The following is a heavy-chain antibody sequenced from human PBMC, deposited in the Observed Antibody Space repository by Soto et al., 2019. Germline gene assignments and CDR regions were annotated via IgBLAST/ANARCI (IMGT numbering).Heavy chain of an antibody. CDR1: GYTFTSYG. V-gene: IGHV1-18*01. D-gene: IGHD2-15*01. CDR3: ARQRYCSGGSCYGWFDP. Sequence: GASVKVSCKASGYTFTSYGISWVRQAPGQGLEWMGWISAYNGNTNYAQKLQGRVTMTTDTSTSTAYMELRSLRSDDTAVYYCARQRYCSGGSCYGWFDPWGQGTLVTAPQ. CDR2: ISAYNGNT. J-gene: IGHJ5*02.